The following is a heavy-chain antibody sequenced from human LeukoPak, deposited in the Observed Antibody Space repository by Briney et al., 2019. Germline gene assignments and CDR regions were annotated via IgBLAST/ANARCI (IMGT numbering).Heavy chain of an antibody. J-gene: IGHJ4*02. V-gene: IGHV1-8*01. Sequence: ASVKVSCKASGYTFTNYDINWVRQGTGQWLEWIGWMNPNSGNRGFAQKFQDRVTMTRDTSISTVYMELSSLRSEDTAVYYCARRAGFVYQSSGYYYFDYWSQGTLVTVSS. CDR2: MNPNSGNR. CDR1: GYTFTNYD. D-gene: IGHD6-19*01. CDR3: ARRAGFVYQSSGYYYFDY.